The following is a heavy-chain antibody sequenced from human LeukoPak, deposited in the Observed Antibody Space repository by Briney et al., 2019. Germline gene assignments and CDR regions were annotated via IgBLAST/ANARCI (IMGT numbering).Heavy chain of an antibody. CDR2: IGSDENR. V-gene: IGHV3-23*01. CDR1: GFTFSGNA. J-gene: IGHJ4*02. D-gene: IGHD2-8*02. CDR3: AKDVTHWSFDH. Sequence: GGSLRLSCTASGFTFSGNAMGWVRQAPGKGLEWVSGIGSDENRLYADSVKGRFTISRDNSKNTLYLQMNSLRVEDTAVYYCAKDVTHWSFDHWGQGTLVTVSS.